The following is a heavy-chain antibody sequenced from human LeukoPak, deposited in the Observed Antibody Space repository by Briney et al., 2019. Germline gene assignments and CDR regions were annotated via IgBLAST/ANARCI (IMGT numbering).Heavy chain of an antibody. D-gene: IGHD2-21*02. Sequence: GGSLRLSCAASGFTFSDFSMNWVRQAPGKGLEWVSSISSSSSYIYYADSVKGRFTISRDNAKNSLYLQMNSLRAEDTAVYYCARVGGYCGGGCSGYWGQGTLVTVSS. V-gene: IGHV3-21*01. CDR2: ISSSSSYI. CDR3: ARVGGYCGGGCSGY. J-gene: IGHJ4*02. CDR1: GFTFSDFS.